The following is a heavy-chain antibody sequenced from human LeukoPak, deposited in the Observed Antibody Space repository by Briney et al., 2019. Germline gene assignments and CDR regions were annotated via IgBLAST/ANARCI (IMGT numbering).Heavy chain of an antibody. CDR2: IHYSGST. CDR3: ARDPGGSRGWFDY. CDR1: GASVSSYY. Sequence: PSETLSLTCTVSGASVSSYYWTWIRQPPGKGLEWIGYIHYSGSTRYNPSLQSRVTISLDTSRTQFSLRLNSVSAADTAVYYCARDPGGSRGWFDYWGQGDLVTVSS. V-gene: IGHV4-59*02. D-gene: IGHD6-19*01. J-gene: IGHJ4*02.